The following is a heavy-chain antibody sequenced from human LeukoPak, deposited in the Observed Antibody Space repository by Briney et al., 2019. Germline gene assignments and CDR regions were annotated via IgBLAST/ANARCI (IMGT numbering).Heavy chain of an antibody. CDR2: ISSSSRTI. V-gene: IGHV3-48*01. CDR1: GFTFSSYS. D-gene: IGHD3-22*01. CDR3: ARPKYYDSSGYPWDFDY. Sequence: PGGSLRLSCAASGFTFSSYSMNWVRQAPGKGLEWVSYISSSSRTIYYADSVKGRFTISRDNAKNSLYLQMNSLRAEDTAVYYCARPKYYDSSGYPWDFDYWGQGTVVTVSS. J-gene: IGHJ4*02.